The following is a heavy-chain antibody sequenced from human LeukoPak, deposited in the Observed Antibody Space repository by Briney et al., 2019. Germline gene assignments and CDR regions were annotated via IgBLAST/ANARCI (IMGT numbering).Heavy chain of an antibody. J-gene: IGHJ4*02. D-gene: IGHD2-21*02. CDR2: ISYDGSNK. CDR1: GFTFSSYA. Sequence: PGGSLRLSCAASGFTFSSYAMHWVRQAPGKGLEWVAVISYDGSNKYYADSVKGRFTISRDNSKNTLYLQMNSLRAEDTAVYYCARMVVTAYYFDYWGQGTLVTVSS. V-gene: IGHV3-30*04. CDR3: ARMVVTAYYFDY.